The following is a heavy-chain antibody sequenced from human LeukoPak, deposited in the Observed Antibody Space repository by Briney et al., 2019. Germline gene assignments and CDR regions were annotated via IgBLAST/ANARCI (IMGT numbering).Heavy chain of an antibody. CDR1: GGSISSGDLH. CDR2: ISNSGST. D-gene: IGHD4-11*01. CDR3: ARLSYRRFDY. Sequence: SETLSLTCTVSGGSISSGDLHWGWIRQPPGKGLEWIGSISNSGSTYYNASLKSRVTISVDTSKNQFSLKLSSVTAADTAVYYCARLSYRRFDYWGQGNLVTVSS. J-gene: IGHJ4*02. V-gene: IGHV4-39*01.